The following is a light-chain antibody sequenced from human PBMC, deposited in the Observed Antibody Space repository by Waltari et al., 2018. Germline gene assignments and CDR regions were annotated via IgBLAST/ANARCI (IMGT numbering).Light chain of an antibody. J-gene: IGLJ3*02. V-gene: IGLV2-14*03. Sequence: QSALTQPASVSGSPGQSITISCTGTSSDIGGYNYVSWYQQHTGKAPKVMIYDVIKRPSGVSNLFSGSKSGNTASLTIPPLQAYDESDYYCTSYESGGTWVFGGGTKVTV. CDR1: SSDIGGYNY. CDR2: DVI. CDR3: TSYESGGTWV.